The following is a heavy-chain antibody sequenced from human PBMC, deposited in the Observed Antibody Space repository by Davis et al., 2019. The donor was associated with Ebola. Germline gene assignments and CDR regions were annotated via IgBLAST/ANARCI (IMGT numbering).Heavy chain of an antibody. V-gene: IGHV1-8*01. CDR2: MNLNSENT. CDR3: ARGGYFDWLTRWHYYGMDV. D-gene: IGHD3-9*01. CDR1: GYTFTTYD. Sequence: AASVKVSCKASGYTFTTYDIHWVRQATGQGLEWMGWMNLNSENTGYAQKFQGRVTMTRSTSISTAYMELSSLRSEDTAVYYCARGGYFDWLTRWHYYGMDVWGQGTTVTVSS. J-gene: IGHJ6*02.